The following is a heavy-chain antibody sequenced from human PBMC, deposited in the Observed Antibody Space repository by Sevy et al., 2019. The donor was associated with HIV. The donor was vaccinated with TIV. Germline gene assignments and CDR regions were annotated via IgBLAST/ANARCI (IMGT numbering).Heavy chain of an antibody. CDR3: ARDRQGITVAGTAIDY. D-gene: IGHD6-19*01. CDR2: ITLSGSTI. V-gene: IGHV3-11*04. J-gene: IGHJ4*02. CDR1: GFSFNDYY. Sequence: LSLTCAASGFSFNDYYMSWIRQAPGKGLEWVSYITLSGSTIYYADSVKGRFTISRDNAKNSLYLQMNSLRAEDTAVYYCARDRQGITVAGTAIDYWGQGTLVTVSS.